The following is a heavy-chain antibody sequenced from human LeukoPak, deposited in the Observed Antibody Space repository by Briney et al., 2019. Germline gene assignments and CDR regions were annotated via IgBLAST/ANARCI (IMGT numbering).Heavy chain of an antibody. CDR3: ASGGDSSSLPGSRHYYYMDV. CDR1: GFSFSTYY. V-gene: IGHV3-30*04. Sequence: PGGSLRLSCAASGFSFSTYYMGWVRQAPGKGLEWVAVISYDGSNKYYADSVKGRFTISRDNSKNTLYLQMNSLRAEDTAVYYCASGGDSSSLPGSRHYYYMDVWGKGTTVTVSS. D-gene: IGHD6-6*01. CDR2: ISYDGSNK. J-gene: IGHJ6*03.